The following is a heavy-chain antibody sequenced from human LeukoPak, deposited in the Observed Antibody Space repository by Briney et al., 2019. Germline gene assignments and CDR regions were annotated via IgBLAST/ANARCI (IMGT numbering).Heavy chain of an antibody. Sequence: GGSLRLSCAASGFTSSSYAMSWVRQAPGKGLEWVSAISGSGGSTYYADSVKGRFTSSIDNSKNTLYLQMNSLRAEDTAVYYCAKDSYGSGSYYVFYFDYWGQGTLVTVSS. D-gene: IGHD1-26*01. CDR3: AKDSYGSGSYYVFYFDY. CDR1: GFTSSSYA. J-gene: IGHJ4*02. CDR2: ISGSGGST. V-gene: IGHV3-23*01.